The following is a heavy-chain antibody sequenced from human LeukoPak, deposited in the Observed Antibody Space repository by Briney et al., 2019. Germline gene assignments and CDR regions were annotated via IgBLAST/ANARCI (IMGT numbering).Heavy chain of an antibody. J-gene: IGHJ4*02. D-gene: IGHD1-1*01. CDR3: ARPGERSRRDWNLDQ. CDR1: GYPFTTYW. V-gene: IGHV5-51*01. Sequence: GESLKISCKGSGYPFTTYWIGWVRQMPGKGLEWMGVVYPGDSYTRYSPSFQGQVTISADKSISTAYLQWSSLKASDTAVYYCARPGERSRRDWNLDQWGQGTLVTVSS. CDR2: VYPGDSYT.